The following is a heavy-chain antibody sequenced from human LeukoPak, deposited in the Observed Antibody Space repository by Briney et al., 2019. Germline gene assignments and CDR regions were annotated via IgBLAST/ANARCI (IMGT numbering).Heavy chain of an antibody. CDR2: IFSHGET. V-gene: IGHV3-66*01. Sequence: GGSLRLSCAASGFTVGNNYMNWVRQAPGKGLEWVSLIFSHGETSYADSVKGRFTISRDNSKNTLYLQMNSLRAEDTAVYYCASVRVESGSAANFDNWGQGTLVTVSS. J-gene: IGHJ4*02. CDR3: ASVRVESGSAANFDN. D-gene: IGHD3-10*02. CDR1: GFTVGNNY.